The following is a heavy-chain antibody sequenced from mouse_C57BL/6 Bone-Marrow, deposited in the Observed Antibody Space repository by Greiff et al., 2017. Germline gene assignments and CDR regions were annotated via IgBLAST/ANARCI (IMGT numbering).Heavy chain of an antibody. Sequence: EVQLQESGPGLVKPSQSLSLTCSVTGYSITSGYYWNWIRQFPGNKLEWMGYISYDGSNNYNPSLKNRISITRDTSKSQFFLKLNSVTAEDTATYYCARGAYWGQGTLVTVSA. J-gene: IGHJ3*01. CDR3: ARGAY. CDR1: GYSITSGYY. V-gene: IGHV3-6*01. CDR2: ISYDGSN.